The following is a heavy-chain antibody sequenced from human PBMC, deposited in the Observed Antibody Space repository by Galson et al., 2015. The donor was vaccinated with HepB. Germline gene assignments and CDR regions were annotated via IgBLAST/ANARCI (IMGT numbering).Heavy chain of an antibody. D-gene: IGHD3-10*01. CDR1: GFTFSSYA. V-gene: IGHV3-23*01. CDR3: ARDLFGEHGIFDY. CDR2: ISGSGGSI. Sequence: SLRLSCAASGFTFSSYAMSWVRQAPGKGLEWVSAISGSGGSIYYADSVKGRFTISRDNAKNSLYLQMNSLRAEDTAVYYCARDLFGEHGIFDYWGQGTLVTVSS. J-gene: IGHJ4*02.